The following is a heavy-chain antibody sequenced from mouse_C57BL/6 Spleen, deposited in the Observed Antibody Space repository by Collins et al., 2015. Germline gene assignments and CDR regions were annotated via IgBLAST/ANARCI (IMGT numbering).Heavy chain of an antibody. CDR3: ARWGPHNYGTSYWYFDV. CDR2: IYPGSGST. CDR1: GYTFTSYW. D-gene: IGHD1-1*01. V-gene: IGHV1-55*01. Sequence: QVQLQQPGAELVKPGASVKMSCKASGYTFTSYWITWVKQRPGQGLEWTGEIYPGSGSTNYNEKFKRKATLTVDTSSSTAYLQLSSLTSEDSAVYYCARWGPHNYGTSYWYFDVWGTGTTVTVSS. J-gene: IGHJ1*03.